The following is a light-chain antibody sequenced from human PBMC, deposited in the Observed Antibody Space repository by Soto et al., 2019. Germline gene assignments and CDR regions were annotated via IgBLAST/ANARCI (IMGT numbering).Light chain of an antibody. J-gene: IGKJ5*01. CDR2: DAS. Sequence: IALTQSPATISLSPGERATLSSRASQSVSSYLAWYQPQPGKAPRLLIYDASNRATGIPARLSGSGSGTDFTLTIRSLEPEDFAVYYCQQRSNWPTFGQGTRLEIK. CDR1: QSVSSY. CDR3: QQRSNWPT. V-gene: IGKV3-11*01.